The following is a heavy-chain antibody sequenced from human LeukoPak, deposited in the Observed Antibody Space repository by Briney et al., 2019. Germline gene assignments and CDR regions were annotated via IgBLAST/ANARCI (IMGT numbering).Heavy chain of an antibody. CDR3: AKDGVRQATLLYYYYYMDV. D-gene: IGHD5-12*01. Sequence: GGSLRHSCAASGFAFSSYGMHWVRQAPGKGLEWVAFIRYDGSNKYYADSVKGRFTISRDNSKNTLYLQMNSLRAEDTAVYYCAKDGVRQATLLYYYYYMDVWGKGTTVTVSS. V-gene: IGHV3-30*02. J-gene: IGHJ6*03. CDR1: GFAFSSYG. CDR2: IRYDGSNK.